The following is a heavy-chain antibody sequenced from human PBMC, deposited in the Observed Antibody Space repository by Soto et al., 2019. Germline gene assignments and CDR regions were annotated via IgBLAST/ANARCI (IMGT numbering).Heavy chain of an antibody. J-gene: IGHJ5*02. CDR1: GGTISSSSYS. CDR3: ARHRAAAAGSFSYDWFDP. Sequence: PSGTLSLTCTVSGGTISSSSYSWAWIRQPPGKGLEWIGSIYYSGSTYYNPSLKSRVTISVDTSKNQFSLKLSSVTAADTAVYYCARHRAAAAGSFSYDWFDPWGQGTLGTVSS. CDR2: IYYSGST. D-gene: IGHD6-13*01. V-gene: IGHV4-39*01.